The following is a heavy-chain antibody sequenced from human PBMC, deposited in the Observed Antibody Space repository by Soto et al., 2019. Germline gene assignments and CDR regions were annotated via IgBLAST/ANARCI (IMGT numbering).Heavy chain of an antibody. D-gene: IGHD1-26*01. CDR2: IVPIFGTA. J-gene: IGHJ6*02. CDR1: GGTFSSYA. V-gene: IGHV1-69*13. CDR3: ARTRSAWSDFHYYPLDV. Sequence: GASVKVSCKASGGTFSSYAISWVRQAPGGGREWMGGIVPIFGTANYERKFQGRVTITADESTSTAYMELSSLTGEDTAVYYCARTRSAWSDFHYYPLDVWGQATTVTVSS.